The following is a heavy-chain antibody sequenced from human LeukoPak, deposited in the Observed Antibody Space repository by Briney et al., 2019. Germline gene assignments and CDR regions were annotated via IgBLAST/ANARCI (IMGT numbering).Heavy chain of an antibody. D-gene: IGHD3-9*01. CDR3: ARELEYYDILTGYYPYNWLGP. V-gene: IGHV4-59*01. J-gene: IGHJ5*02. CDR1: GGSISSYY. CDR2: IYYSGST. Sequence: SETLSLTCTVSGGSISSYYWSWIRQPPGKGLEWIGYIYYSGSTNYNPSLKSRVTISVDTSKNQFSLKLSSVTAADTAVYYCARELEYYDILTGYYPYNWLGPWGQGTLVTVSS.